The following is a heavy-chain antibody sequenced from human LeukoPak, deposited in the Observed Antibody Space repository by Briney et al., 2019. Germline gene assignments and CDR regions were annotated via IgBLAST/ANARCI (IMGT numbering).Heavy chain of an antibody. D-gene: IGHD3-10*01. J-gene: IGHJ6*02. CDR1: RFTFSSYS. CDR3: ARSPRGFGEQVGV. CDR2: INSSSSYI. Sequence: GGSLKLSCVASRFTFSSYSMNWVRQAPGQGLEWVSSINSSSSYIYYADSVKGRFTISRDNAKNSLYLQMNSLRADDTAVYYCARSPRGFGEQVGVWGQGTTVTVPS. V-gene: IGHV3-21*01.